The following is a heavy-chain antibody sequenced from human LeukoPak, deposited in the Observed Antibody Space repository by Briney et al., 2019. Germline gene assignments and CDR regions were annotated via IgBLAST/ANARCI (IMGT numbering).Heavy chain of an antibody. J-gene: IGHJ4*02. CDR1: GYTFTSYG. CDR3: VRSEIEDYSRY. Sequence: ASVKVSCKASGYTFTSYGISWVRQAPGQGLEWMGWISAYNGNTNYAQKLQGRVTMTTDTSTSTGYMELRSLRADDTAVYYCVRSEIEDYSRYWGRGMLVIVSS. D-gene: IGHD4-11*01. V-gene: IGHV1-18*01. CDR2: ISAYNGNT.